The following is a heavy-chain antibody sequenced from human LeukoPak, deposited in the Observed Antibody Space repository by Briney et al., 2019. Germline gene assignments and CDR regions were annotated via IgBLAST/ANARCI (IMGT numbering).Heavy chain of an antibody. Sequence: PGGSLRPSCAASEFTFSSYDMHWARQATGKGLEWVSAIGTAGDTYYPGSVKGRFTISRENAKNSLYLQMNSLRAGDTAVYYCARGGSGYDYFDYWGQGTLVTVSS. V-gene: IGHV3-13*01. J-gene: IGHJ4*02. CDR2: IGTAGDT. D-gene: IGHD5-12*01. CDR3: ARGGSGYDYFDY. CDR1: EFTFSSYD.